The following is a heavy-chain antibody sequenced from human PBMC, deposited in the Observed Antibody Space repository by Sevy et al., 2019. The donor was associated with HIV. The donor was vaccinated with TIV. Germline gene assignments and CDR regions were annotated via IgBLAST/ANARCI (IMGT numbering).Heavy chain of an antibody. CDR1: GYSFTVYY. J-gene: IGHJ4*02. V-gene: IGHV1-2*06. Sequence: ASVKVSCKASGYSFTVYYMHWVRQAPGQGLEWMGRINPNSGGINYPQKVQGRVTMTRDTSISTAFMELSRLRSDDTAVYYCSTSRDMVWSTSFSDTSDYWGQGTLVTVSS. CDR3: STSRDMVWSTSFSDTSDY. D-gene: IGHD2-2*01. CDR2: INPNSGGI.